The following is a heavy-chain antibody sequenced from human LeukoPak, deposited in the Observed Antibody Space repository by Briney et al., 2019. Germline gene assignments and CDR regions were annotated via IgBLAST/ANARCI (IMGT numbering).Heavy chain of an antibody. J-gene: IGHJ4*02. CDR1: GYTVTSDG. D-gene: IGHD5-18*01. CDR3: ARQRGYNYGYDDY. Sequence: ASVEVSCKASGYTVTSDGINWVRQATGQGLEWMGWMNPNSGNTGYAQKFQGRVTMTRNTSIRTAYMELSSLTSEDTAVYYCARQRGYNYGYDDYWGQGTLVTVSS. CDR2: MNPNSGNT. V-gene: IGHV1-8*01.